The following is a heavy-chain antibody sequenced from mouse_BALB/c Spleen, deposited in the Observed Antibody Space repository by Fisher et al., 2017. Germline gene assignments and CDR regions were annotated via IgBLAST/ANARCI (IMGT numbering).Heavy chain of an antibody. CDR3: NPRPTATGMGYAMDY. Sequence: KFKGKATLTADTSSNTAYLQLSSLTSEDTAVYYCNPRPTATGMGYAMDYWGQGTSVTVSS. J-gene: IGHJ4*01. D-gene: IGHD1-2*01. V-gene: IGHV14-4*02.